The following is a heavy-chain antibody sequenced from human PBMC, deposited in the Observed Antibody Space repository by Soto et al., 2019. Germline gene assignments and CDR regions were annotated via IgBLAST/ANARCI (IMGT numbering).Heavy chain of an antibody. V-gene: IGHV4-34*01. CDR2: INHRVSI. CDR3: ASGSRMRIPAASGRDYYYHGLDV. Sequence: QVQLQQWGAGLLKPSETLSLNCAVYGGSFSGYYWSSIRQPPGKGLEWIGEINHRVSINYNPSLKSRVTMSVDTSNNQFSLKLNSVTAADTAVFYCASGSRMRIPAASGRDYYYHGLDVWGQGTAVTVSS. CDR1: GGSFSGYY. J-gene: IGHJ6*02. D-gene: IGHD2-15*01.